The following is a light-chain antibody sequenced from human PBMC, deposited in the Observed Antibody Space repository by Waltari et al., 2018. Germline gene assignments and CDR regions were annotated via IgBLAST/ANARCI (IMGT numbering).Light chain of an antibody. CDR3: XSYTSSSTLGV. J-gene: IGLJ3*02. CDR2: EVS. V-gene: IGLV2-14*01. CDR1: SXDVGGYNY. Sequence: QSALTQPASVSGSLGQSITISCTGTSXDVGGYNYVSWYQQHPGKAPKLMIYEVSNRPSGVSNRFSGSKSGNTASLTISGLQAEDEADYYCXSYTSSSTLGVFXGGTKLTVL.